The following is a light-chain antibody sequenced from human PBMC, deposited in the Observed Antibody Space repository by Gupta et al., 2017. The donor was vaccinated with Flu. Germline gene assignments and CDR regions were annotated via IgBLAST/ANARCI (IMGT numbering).Light chain of an antibody. J-gene: IGKJ1*01. CDR1: HDIRNY. V-gene: IGKV1-33*01. CDR3: QHYDNLPWT. Sequence: DIQMTQSPSSLSASVGDRVTITCQASHDIRNYINWYQQKPGKAPKLLIYYTSKLETGVPSRFSGDGSGTDFTLTISSLQPEDIATYFCQHYDNLPWTFGQGTKVEI. CDR2: YTS.